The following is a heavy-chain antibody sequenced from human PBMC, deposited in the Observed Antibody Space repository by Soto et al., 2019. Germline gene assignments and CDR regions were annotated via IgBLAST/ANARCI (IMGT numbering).Heavy chain of an antibody. CDR3: AQSLNLFTEDAQVRAFDP. CDR2: IYWDDDE. D-gene: IGHD1-26*01. CDR1: GFSLTTDGEG. J-gene: IGHJ5*02. Sequence: QITLKESGPTLVKSTQTLTLTCTFSGFSLTTDGEGVGWVRQSPGEALEWLALIYWDDDERYSPSLKTRLTNTQDISKIPVYIVTTTMDIGETGIYFCAQSLNLFTEDAQVRAFDPWGQGTFVRVSS. V-gene: IGHV2-5*02.